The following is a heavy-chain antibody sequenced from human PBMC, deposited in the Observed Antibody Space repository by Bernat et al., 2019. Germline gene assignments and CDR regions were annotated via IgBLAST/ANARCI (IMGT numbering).Heavy chain of an antibody. CDR2: IYYGRST. D-gene: IGHD3-3*01. CDR3: ARDDFWSGYYGYWYFDL. CDR1: SASISSSNCY. J-gene: IGHJ2*01. Sequence: QLQLQESGPGLVKPSETLSLTCTVSSASISSSNCYWGWVRQPPGKGLEWIGSIYYGRSTYYNPSLKSRLTISVDTSKNQFSLNVNSVTAADTAVYYCARDDFWSGYYGYWYFDLWGRGTLVTVSS. V-gene: IGHV4-39*01.